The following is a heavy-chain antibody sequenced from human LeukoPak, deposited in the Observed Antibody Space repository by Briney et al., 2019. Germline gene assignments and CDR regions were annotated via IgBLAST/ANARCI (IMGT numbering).Heavy chain of an antibody. V-gene: IGHV3-7*01. CDR3: ARDSSGYYSGMDV. Sequence: GGSLRLSCAASGFTFSSDWMSWVRQAPGKGLEWVANIKQDGSEEYYVDSVKGRFTISRDNVKNSLYLQMNSLRAEDTAVYYCARDSSGYYSGMDVWGQGTTVTVS. J-gene: IGHJ6*02. CDR1: GFTFSSDW. D-gene: IGHD3-3*01. CDR2: IKQDGSEE.